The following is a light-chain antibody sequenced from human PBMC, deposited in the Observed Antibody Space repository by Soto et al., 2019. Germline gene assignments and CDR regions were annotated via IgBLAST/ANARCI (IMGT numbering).Light chain of an antibody. CDR1: SSDVGGYNY. CDR3: SSYTGSSTPV. V-gene: IGLV2-14*01. Sequence: QSALTQPASVSGSPGQSITISCTGTSSDVGGYNYVSWYQHHPGKAPKLMIYEVSNRPSGVSNRFSGSKSGNTASLTISGLQAEYEADYSCSSYTGSSTPVFGGGTKLTVL. J-gene: IGLJ3*02. CDR2: EVS.